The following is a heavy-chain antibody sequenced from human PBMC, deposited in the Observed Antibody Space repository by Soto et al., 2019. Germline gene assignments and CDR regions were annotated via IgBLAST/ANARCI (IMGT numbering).Heavy chain of an antibody. Sequence: SSVKVSCKASGDTDTNYVISWVRQAPGQGPEWMGGIFPKFGTTYSAQKLQDRLTITADESTSTVYMQLSSLRLDDTAVYYCEAEMTFGKLSVVWGQGTTVTVSS. D-gene: IGHD3-16*02. CDR3: EAEMTFGKLSVV. V-gene: IGHV1-69*13. CDR2: IFPKFGTT. J-gene: IGHJ6*02. CDR1: GDTDTNYV.